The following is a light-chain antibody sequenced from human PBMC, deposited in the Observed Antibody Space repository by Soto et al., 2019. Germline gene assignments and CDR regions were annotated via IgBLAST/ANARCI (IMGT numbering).Light chain of an antibody. J-gene: IGKJ1*01. CDR2: KAS. Sequence: IQMTQSPSTLSASVGDRVNITCRASQSIDGWLAWYQQKPGKAPKVLIYKASSLESGVPSRFSGSGSGTEFTLTISSLQPDDFATYYCQQYDVYSWTFGQGTKVEI. CDR1: QSIDGW. CDR3: QQYDVYSWT. V-gene: IGKV1-5*03.